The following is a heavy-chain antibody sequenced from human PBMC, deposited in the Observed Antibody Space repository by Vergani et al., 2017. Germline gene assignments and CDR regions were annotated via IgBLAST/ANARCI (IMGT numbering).Heavy chain of an antibody. Sequence: VQLVESGGGVVQPGGSLRLSCAASGFTFSSYGMHWVRQAPGKGLEWVSSISSSSSYIYYADSVKGRFTISRDNAKNSLYLQMNSLRAEDTAVYYCARDGSGYPGAVWGQGTLVTVSS. CDR3: ARDGSGYPGAV. J-gene: IGHJ4*02. CDR1: GFTFSSYG. CDR2: ISSSSSYI. V-gene: IGHV3-21*01. D-gene: IGHD5-12*01.